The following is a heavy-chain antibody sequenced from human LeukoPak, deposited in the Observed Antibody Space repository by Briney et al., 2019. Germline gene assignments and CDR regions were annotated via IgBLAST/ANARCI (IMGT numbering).Heavy chain of an antibody. CDR2: IYHSGST. J-gene: IGHJ4*02. Sequence: SETLSLTCTVSGGSISSGGYYWSWIRQPPGKGLEWIGYIYHSGSTYYNPSLKSRVTISVDRSKNQFSLKLSSVTAADTAVYYCARAPDLRYSSSWIPLDYWGQGTLVTVSS. CDR3: ARAPDLRYSSSWIPLDY. D-gene: IGHD6-13*01. V-gene: IGHV4-30-2*01. CDR1: GGSISSGGYY.